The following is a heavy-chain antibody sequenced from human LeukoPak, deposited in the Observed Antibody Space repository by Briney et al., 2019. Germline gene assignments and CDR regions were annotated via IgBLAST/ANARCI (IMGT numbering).Heavy chain of an antibody. V-gene: IGHV3-48*01. CDR1: GFTFSSCS. D-gene: IGHD6-6*01. Sequence: GGSLRLSCAASGFTFSSCSMNWVRQAPGKGLEWVSYISSSSITIYYADSVKGRFTISRDNAKNSLYLQMNSLRAEDTAVYYCARGRYSAHIAARPSWFDPWGQGTLVTVSS. CDR3: ARGRYSAHIAARPSWFDP. J-gene: IGHJ5*02. CDR2: ISSSSITI.